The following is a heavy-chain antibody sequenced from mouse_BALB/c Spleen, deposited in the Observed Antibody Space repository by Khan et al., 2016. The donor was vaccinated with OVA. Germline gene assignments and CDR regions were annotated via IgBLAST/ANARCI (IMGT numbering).Heavy chain of an antibody. Sequence: QIQLVQSGPELKKPGETIKISCKASGYTFTNYGMNWVKQAPGKGLKWMGWIYTYTGEPTYADDFKGRFAFSLESSASTAYLQINNLTNEDTATYFCARGSSRAMDYWGQGTSVTVSS. J-gene: IGHJ4*01. CDR2: IYTYTGEP. D-gene: IGHD1-1*01. V-gene: IGHV9-3-1*01. CDR1: GYTFTNYG. CDR3: ARGSSRAMDY.